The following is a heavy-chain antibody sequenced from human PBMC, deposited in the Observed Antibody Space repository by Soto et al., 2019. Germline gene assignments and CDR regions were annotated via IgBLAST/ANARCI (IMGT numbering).Heavy chain of an antibody. CDR2: TYPGDSDT. CDR1: GYSFTSYW. D-gene: IGHD3-22*01. V-gene: IGHV5-51*01. Sequence: GESLKISCKGSGYSFTSYWIGWVRQMPGKGLEWMGITYPGDSDTRYSPSFQGQVTISADKSISTAYLQWSSLKASDTAMYYCARPDYDSSGPPQSAFDIWGQGTMVTVSS. CDR3: ARPDYDSSGPPQSAFDI. J-gene: IGHJ3*02.